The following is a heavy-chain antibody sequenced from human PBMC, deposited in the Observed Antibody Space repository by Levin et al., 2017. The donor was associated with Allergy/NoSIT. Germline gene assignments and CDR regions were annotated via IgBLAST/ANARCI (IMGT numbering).Heavy chain of an antibody. D-gene: IGHD3-10*01. J-gene: IGHJ4*02. Sequence: PGGSLRLSCAASGFSFSSYWMHWVRQAPGKGLVWVSRIKSDGSSTTYADSVKGRFTISRDNAKNTLYLQMNSLRAEDTAVYYCARDLWFGDTPDCWGQGTLVTVSS. CDR1: GFSFSSYW. CDR2: IKSDGSST. V-gene: IGHV3-74*01. CDR3: ARDLWFGDTPDC.